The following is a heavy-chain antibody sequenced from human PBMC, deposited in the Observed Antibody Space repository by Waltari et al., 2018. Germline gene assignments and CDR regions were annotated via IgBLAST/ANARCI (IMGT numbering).Heavy chain of an antibody. CDR3: ARQKLYSSSRFDP. CDR1: GDSASSNSAA. J-gene: IGHJ5*02. D-gene: IGHD6-13*01. CDR2: TYYRSKWYN. Sequence: QVQLQQSGPGLVKPSQTLSLTCAISGDSASSNSAAWNWLRQSPSRGLEWLGRTYYRSKWYNDYAVSVKSRITIHPDTSKNQFPLPLNSVPAEDTAVYYCARQKLYSSSRFDPWGQGTLVTVAS. V-gene: IGHV6-1*01.